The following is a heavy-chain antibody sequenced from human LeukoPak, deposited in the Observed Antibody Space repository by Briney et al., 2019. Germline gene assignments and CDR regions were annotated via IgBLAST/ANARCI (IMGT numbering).Heavy chain of an antibody. D-gene: IGHD3-10*01. J-gene: IGHJ4*02. Sequence: PSETLSLTCAVYGGSFSGYYWSWIRQPPGKGLEWIGEINHSGSTNYNPSLKSRVTISVDTSKNQFSLKLSSVTAADTAVYYCAKSTQTRTMVRGVIITPLDYWGQGTLVTVSS. CDR1: GGSFSGYY. CDR2: INHSGST. CDR3: AKSTQTRTMVRGVIITPLDY. V-gene: IGHV4-34*01.